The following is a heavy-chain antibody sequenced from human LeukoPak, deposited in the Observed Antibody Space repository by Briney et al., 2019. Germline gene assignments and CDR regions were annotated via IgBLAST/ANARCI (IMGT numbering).Heavy chain of an antibody. J-gene: IGHJ4*02. V-gene: IGHV3-7*03. CDR2: IKQDGSEK. Sequence: GGSLRLSCGASGFTFSDYYMSWVRQAPGKGLEWVANIKQDGSEKYYVDSVKGRFTISRDNAKNSLYLQMNSLRAEDTAVYYCARDGWSTTALDYWGQGTLVTVSS. CDR3: ARDGWSTTALDY. D-gene: IGHD2-2*01. CDR1: GFTFSDYY.